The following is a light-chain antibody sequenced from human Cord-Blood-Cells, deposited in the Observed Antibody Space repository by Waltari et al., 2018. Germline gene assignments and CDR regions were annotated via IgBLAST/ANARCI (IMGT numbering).Light chain of an antibody. CDR1: SSDVGGYNY. CDR2: DVS. Sequence: QSALTQPASVSGSPGQSITISCTGTSSDVGGYNYLSWYQQHPGKAPKPMIYDVSNRPSGVSNRFSGSKSGNTASLTISGLQAEDEADYYCSSYTSSSTLDVVFGGGTKLTAL. V-gene: IGLV2-14*01. CDR3: SSYTSSSTLDVV. J-gene: IGLJ2*01.